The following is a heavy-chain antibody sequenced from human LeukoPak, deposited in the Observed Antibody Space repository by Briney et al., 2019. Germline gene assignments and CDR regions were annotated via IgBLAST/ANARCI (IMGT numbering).Heavy chain of an antibody. CDR3: ARSYVSGSYYNGY. J-gene: IGHJ4*02. CDR2: ISSSSSTI. Sequence: GGSLRLSCAASGFTFSSYAMSWVRQAPGKGLEWVSYISSSSSTIYYADSVKGRFTISRDNAKNSLYLQMNSLRAEDTAVYYCARSYVSGSYYNGYWGQGTLVTVSS. CDR1: GFTFSSYA. V-gene: IGHV3-48*01. D-gene: IGHD3-10*01.